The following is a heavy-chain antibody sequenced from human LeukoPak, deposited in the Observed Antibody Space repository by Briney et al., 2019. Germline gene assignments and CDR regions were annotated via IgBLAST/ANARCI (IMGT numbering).Heavy chain of an antibody. CDR2: IYYSGST. J-gene: IGHJ4*02. CDR3: ARQGVHGDPGFDY. D-gene: IGHD4-17*01. V-gene: IGHV4-39*01. CDR1: GGSISSSRYY. Sequence: SETLSLTCTVSGGSISSSRYYWGWIRQPPGKGLEWIGNIYYSGSTNYNPSLKSRVAISVDTSKNQFSLKLSSMTAADTAVYYCARQGVHGDPGFDYWGQGTLVTVSS.